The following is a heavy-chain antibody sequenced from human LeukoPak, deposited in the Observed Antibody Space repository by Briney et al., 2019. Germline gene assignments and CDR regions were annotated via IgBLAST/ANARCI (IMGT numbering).Heavy chain of an antibody. CDR2: IFYSGST. D-gene: IGHD2-2*01. CDR3: ARRRDGTRYYYYYYMDV. Sequence: SETLSLTCAVSGASITSYYWTWIRQPPGKGLEWIGNIFYSGSTYYSPSLKSRVTISLDTSKNQFSLKLSSVTAADTAVYYCARRRDGTRYYYYYYMDVWGKGTTVTVSS. V-gene: IGHV4-59*04. CDR1: GASITSYY. J-gene: IGHJ6*03.